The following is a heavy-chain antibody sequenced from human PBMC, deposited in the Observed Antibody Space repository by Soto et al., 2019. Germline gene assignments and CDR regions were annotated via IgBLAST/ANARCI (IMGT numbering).Heavy chain of an antibody. CDR3: ARAQIQQLVPYDMDV. Sequence: PGGSLRLSCAASGFTFSDYSMTWIRQAPGKGLEWVSYISRTSLYTNYADSVKGRFTISRDNAKNLLYLQMNSLRAEDTAVYYCARAQIQQLVPYDMDVWGQGTTVTVSS. D-gene: IGHD6-13*01. CDR2: ISRTSLYT. V-gene: IGHV3-11*05. J-gene: IGHJ6*02. CDR1: GFTFSDYS.